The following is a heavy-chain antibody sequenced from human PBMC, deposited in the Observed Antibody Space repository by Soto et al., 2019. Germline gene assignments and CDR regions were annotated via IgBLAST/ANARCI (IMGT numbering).Heavy chain of an antibody. V-gene: IGHV4-34*01. CDR2: FNHSGST. Sequence: QVQLQQWGAGLLKPSENLSLTWAVYGGSFSGYYWSWIRQPPGKGLEWIGEFNHSGSTNYKPSHKCRVTISVDPSKNQFSVQLTSVTAADTAVYYCATRRTGTTTGADGVDYWGQGTLVTVSS. D-gene: IGHD1-1*01. CDR3: ATRRTGTTTGADGVDY. CDR1: GGSFSGYY. J-gene: IGHJ4*02.